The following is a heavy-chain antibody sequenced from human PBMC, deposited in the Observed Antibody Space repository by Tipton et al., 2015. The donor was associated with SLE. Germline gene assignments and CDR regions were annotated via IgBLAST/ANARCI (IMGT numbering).Heavy chain of an antibody. CDR1: GGSISGSNYY. D-gene: IGHD2-8*01. CDR2: ITNNGNT. CDR3: ARHDTNYGRNWFDP. J-gene: IGHJ5*02. V-gene: IGHV4-39*01. Sequence: TLSLTCTVSGGSISGSNYYWDWIRQPPGKGTVWIGRITNNGNTYYIPSLQSRVTMSVDTSKNHFSLKLSSVTAADTAVYYCARHDTNYGRNWFDPWGQGTLVTVSS.